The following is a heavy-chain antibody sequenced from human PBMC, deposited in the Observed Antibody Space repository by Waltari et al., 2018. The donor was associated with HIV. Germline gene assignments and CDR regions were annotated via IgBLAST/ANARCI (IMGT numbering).Heavy chain of an antibody. CDR1: GVGVSRYW. D-gene: IGHD3-10*02. CDR3: VKDMFGEYDY. Sequence: EVQLVQSGGGLVQPGGSRRLACAASGVGVSRYWMHWVRQIPGHGLVWGSRINPYGNTINDADSVRGRFTISRDYAKNTLYLQMNSLRDEDTAMYYCVKDMFGEYDYWGQGTLVTVSS. J-gene: IGHJ4*02. V-gene: IGHV3-74*01. CDR2: INPYGNTI.